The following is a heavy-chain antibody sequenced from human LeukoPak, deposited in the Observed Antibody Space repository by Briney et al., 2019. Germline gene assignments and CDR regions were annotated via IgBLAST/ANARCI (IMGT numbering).Heavy chain of an antibody. Sequence: PGGSLRLSCAASGFSVSTNYMNWVRQAPGKGLEWVSVMYSGGSAYYADSVKGRFTISRDNSENTLYLHMNSLRAEDTAVYYCARSIAVAPNGFDPWGQGTLVTVSS. D-gene: IGHD6-19*01. J-gene: IGHJ5*02. CDR1: GFSVSTNY. CDR3: ARSIAVAPNGFDP. CDR2: MYSGGSA. V-gene: IGHV3-66*01.